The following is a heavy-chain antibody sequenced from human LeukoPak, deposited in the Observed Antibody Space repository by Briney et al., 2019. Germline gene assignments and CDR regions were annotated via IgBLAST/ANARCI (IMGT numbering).Heavy chain of an antibody. Sequence: SETLSLTCTVSGGSISSYYWSWIRQPPGKGLEWIGYIYYSGSTYYNPSLKSRVTISVDTSKDQFSLKLSSVTAADTAVYYCARSVAIFERGYISWYFDYWGQGTLVTVSS. V-gene: IGHV4-59*12. J-gene: IGHJ4*02. CDR3: ARSVAIFERGYISWYFDY. CDR2: IYYSGST. CDR1: GGSISSYY. D-gene: IGHD2/OR15-2a*01.